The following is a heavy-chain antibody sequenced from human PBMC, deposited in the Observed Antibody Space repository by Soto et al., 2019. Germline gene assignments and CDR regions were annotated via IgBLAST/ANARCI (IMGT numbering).Heavy chain of an antibody. J-gene: IGHJ6*02. CDR3: ARGSSGWIPLTDEGGMDV. D-gene: IGHD6-19*01. CDR2: ISAYNGNT. Sequence: QVQLVQSGAEVKKPGALVKVSCKASGYTFTSYGISWVRQAPGQGLEWMGWISAYNGNTNYAQKLQGRVTMTTDTSTSTAYMELRSLRSDDTAVYYCARGSSGWIPLTDEGGMDVWGQGTTVTVSS. CDR1: GYTFTSYG. V-gene: IGHV1-18*01.